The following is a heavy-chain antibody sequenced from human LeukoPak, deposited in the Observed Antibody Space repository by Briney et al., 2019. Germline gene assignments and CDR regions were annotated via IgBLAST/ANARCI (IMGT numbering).Heavy chain of an antibody. Sequence: TGGSLRLSCAASGFTFSDYYMSWIRQAPGKGLEWVSYISSSGSTIYYADSVKARFTISRDNAKNSLYLQMNSLRAEDTAVYYCARTYYYYYMDVWGKGTTVTVSS. CDR2: ISSSGSTI. V-gene: IGHV3-11*01. CDR3: ARTYYYYYMDV. CDR1: GFTFSDYY. J-gene: IGHJ6*03.